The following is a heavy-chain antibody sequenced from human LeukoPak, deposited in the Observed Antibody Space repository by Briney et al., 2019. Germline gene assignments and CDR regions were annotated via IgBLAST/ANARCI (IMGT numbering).Heavy chain of an antibody. CDR2: IYTSGST. J-gene: IGHJ5*02. CDR3: ARDISDSRIAVAFGWFDP. Sequence: PSETLSLTCTVSGGSISSYYWSWIRQPAGKGLEWIGRIYTSGSTNYNPSLKSRVTMSVDTSKNQFSLKLSSVTAADTAVYYCARDISDSRIAVAFGWFDPWGQGTLVTVSS. V-gene: IGHV4-4*07. CDR1: GGSISSYY. D-gene: IGHD6-19*01.